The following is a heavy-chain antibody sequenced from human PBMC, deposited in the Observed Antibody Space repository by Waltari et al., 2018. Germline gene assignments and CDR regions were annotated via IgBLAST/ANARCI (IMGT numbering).Heavy chain of an antibody. J-gene: IGHJ3*02. Sequence: QVQLVESGGGVVQPGRSLRLSCAASGFTFSSCAMHWVRQAPGKGLEWVAVISYDGSNKYYADSVKGRFTISRDNSKNTLYLQMNSLRAEDTAVYYCARDVTGDAFDIWGQGTMVTVSS. CDR1: GFTFSSCA. CDR3: ARDVTGDAFDI. V-gene: IGHV3-30-3*01. D-gene: IGHD1-20*01. CDR2: ISYDGSNK.